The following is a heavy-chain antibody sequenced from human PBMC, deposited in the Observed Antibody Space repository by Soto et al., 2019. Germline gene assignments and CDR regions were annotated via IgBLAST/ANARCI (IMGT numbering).Heavy chain of an antibody. J-gene: IGHJ3*02. D-gene: IGHD6-19*01. CDR2: IKQDGSEK. CDR1: GFTFSSYW. V-gene: IGHV3-7*01. CDR3: ARDSRYSSGAFDI. Sequence: GESLKISCAASGFTFSSYWMSWVRQAPGKGLEWVANIKQDGSEKYYVDSVKGRFTISRDNAKNSLYLQMNSLRAEDTAVYYCARDSRYSSGAFDIWGQGTMVTVSS.